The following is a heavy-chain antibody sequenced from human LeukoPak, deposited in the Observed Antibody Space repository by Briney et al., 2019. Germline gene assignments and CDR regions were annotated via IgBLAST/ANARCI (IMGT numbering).Heavy chain of an antibody. CDR3: TTDGMTVYAAFDV. D-gene: IGHD1-14*01. CDR2: IKKTHEGGAT. J-gene: IGHJ3*01. V-gene: IGHV3-15*01. CDR1: GFTFNNAW. Sequence: PGGSLRLSCAASGFTFNNAWMSWVRQAPGKGLEWVGRIKKTHEGGATDCAAPVNGRFTISRDDSKNTLYLQMNSLKTEDTALYYCTTDGMTVYAAFDVWGQGTMVTVSS.